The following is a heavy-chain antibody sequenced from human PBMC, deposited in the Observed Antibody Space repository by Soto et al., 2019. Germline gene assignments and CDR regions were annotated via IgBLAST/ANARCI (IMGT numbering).Heavy chain of an antibody. V-gene: IGHV5-10-1*01. CDR2: IDPSDSYT. D-gene: IGHD6-19*01. J-gene: IGHJ6*02. CDR3: ASGKAVAGAPYYSYYGMDV. Sequence: PGESLKISCKGSGYSFTSYWISWVRQMPGKGLEWMGRIDPSDSYTNYSPSFQGHVTISADKSISTAYLQWSGLKASDTAMYYCASGKAVAGAPYYSYYGMDVWGQGTTVTVSS. CDR1: GYSFTSYW.